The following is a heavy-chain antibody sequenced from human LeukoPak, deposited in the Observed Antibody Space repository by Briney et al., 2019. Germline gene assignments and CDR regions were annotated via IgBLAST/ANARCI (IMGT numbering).Heavy chain of an antibody. V-gene: IGHV4-4*02. D-gene: IGHD4-11*01. Sequence: SETLSLTCAVSGDSISSGDWWTWIRQSPGKGLEWLGELFHTGRTNYNPSLKSRVTISVDTSKNQFSLKLSSVTAADTAVYYCAREGYSNYYSPFDYWGQGTLVTVSS. CDR1: GDSISSGDW. CDR3: AREGYSNYYSPFDY. CDR2: LFHTGRT. J-gene: IGHJ4*02.